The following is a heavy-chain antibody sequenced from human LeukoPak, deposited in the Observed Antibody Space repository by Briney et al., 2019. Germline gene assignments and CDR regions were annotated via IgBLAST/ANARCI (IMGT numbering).Heavy chain of an antibody. CDR1: GGTFSSYA. J-gene: IGHJ4*02. V-gene: IGHV1-69*13. CDR2: IIPIFGTA. CDR3: ASDSSGYYDHDY. D-gene: IGHD3-22*01. Sequence: ASVKVSCKASGGTFSSYAISWVRQAPGQGLEWMGGIIPIFGTANYAQKFQGRVTITAIESTSTAYMELSSLRSEDTAVYYCASDSSGYYDHDYWGQGTLVTVSS.